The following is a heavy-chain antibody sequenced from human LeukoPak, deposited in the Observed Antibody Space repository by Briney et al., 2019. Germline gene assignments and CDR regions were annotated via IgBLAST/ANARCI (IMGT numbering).Heavy chain of an antibody. CDR1: GGSISSSSYY. Sequence: SETLSLTCTVSGGSISSSSYYWGWIRQPPGKGLEWIGSIYYSGSTYYNPSLKSRVTISVDTSKNQFSLKLNSVTAADTAVYYCARDRLTGRYGMDVWGQGTTVTVSS. J-gene: IGHJ6*02. V-gene: IGHV4-39*07. D-gene: IGHD1-14*01. CDR2: IYYSGST. CDR3: ARDRLTGRYGMDV.